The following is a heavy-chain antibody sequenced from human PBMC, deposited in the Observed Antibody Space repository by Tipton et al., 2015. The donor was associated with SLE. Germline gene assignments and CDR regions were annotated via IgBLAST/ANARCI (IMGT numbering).Heavy chain of an antibody. J-gene: IGHJ5*02. CDR3: ARHSPSSRWFDP. CDR2: IYYSGSF. V-gene: IGHV4-39*01. CDR1: GGSISSSSYY. Sequence: TLSLTCTVSGGSISSSSYYWGWICQPPGKGLEWIGSIYYSGSFYYNPSLKSRVTISVDTSKNQFSLKLSSVTAADTAVYYCARHSPSSRWFDPWGQGTLVTVSS.